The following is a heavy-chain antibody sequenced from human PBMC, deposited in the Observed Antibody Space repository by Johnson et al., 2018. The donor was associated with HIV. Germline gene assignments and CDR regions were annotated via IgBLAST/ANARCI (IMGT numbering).Heavy chain of an antibody. J-gene: IGHJ3*02. CDR1: GFTFSSYA. CDR2: ISYDGSNK. Sequence: VQLLESGGGVVQPGRSLRLSCAASGFTFSSYAMHWVRQAPGKGLEWVAVISYDGSNKYYADSVKGRFTISRDNSKNTLYLQMNSLRAEDTAVYYCARVGSSSSYAFDMWGQGTMVTVSS. CDR3: ARVGSSSSYAFDM. D-gene: IGHD6-6*01. V-gene: IGHV3-30*04.